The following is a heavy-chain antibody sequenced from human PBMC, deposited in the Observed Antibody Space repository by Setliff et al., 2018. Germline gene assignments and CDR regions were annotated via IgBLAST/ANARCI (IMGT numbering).Heavy chain of an antibody. Sequence: ASVKVSCKASGYTFTRYDINWVRQATGQGLEWMGWMNPNSGNTGYAQKFQGRVTMTRNTSISTAYMELSSLGSEDTAVYYCARLYYDYVWGSYRLYYYYGMDVWGQGTTVTVSS. J-gene: IGHJ6*02. CDR2: MNPNSGNT. CDR1: GYTFTRYD. CDR3: ARLYYDYVWGSYRLYYYYGMDV. D-gene: IGHD3-16*02. V-gene: IGHV1-8*01.